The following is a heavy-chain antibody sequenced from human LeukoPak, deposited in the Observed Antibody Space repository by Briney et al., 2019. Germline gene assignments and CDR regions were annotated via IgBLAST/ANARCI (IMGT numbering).Heavy chain of an antibody. CDR3: ASEFWSGYSAYYFDY. J-gene: IGHJ4*02. V-gene: IGHV4-39*01. CDR1: GGSISSSSYY. Sequence: SEALSLTCTVSGGSISSSSYYWGWIRQPPGKGLEWLGSIYYSGSTYYNPSLKSRVTISVDTSKNQFSLKLSSVTAADTAVYYCASEFWSGYSAYYFDYWGQGTLVTVSS. CDR2: IYYSGST. D-gene: IGHD3-3*01.